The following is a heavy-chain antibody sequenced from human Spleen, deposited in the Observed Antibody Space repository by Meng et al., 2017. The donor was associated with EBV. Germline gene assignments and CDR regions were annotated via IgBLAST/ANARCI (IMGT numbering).Heavy chain of an antibody. CDR1: GYTFISYY. D-gene: IGHD3-10*01. Sequence: QGQVVKSGAEVKKPGASVTVSCKASGYTFISYYMHWVRQAPGQGLEWMGIINPIGGYTDFAQNFQGRVTVTSDTSTTTVFMELASLRYEDTAVYFCARSSEWNWFDSWGQGTLVTVSS. CDR3: ARSSEWNWFDS. V-gene: IGHV1-46*01. J-gene: IGHJ5*01. CDR2: INPIGGYT.